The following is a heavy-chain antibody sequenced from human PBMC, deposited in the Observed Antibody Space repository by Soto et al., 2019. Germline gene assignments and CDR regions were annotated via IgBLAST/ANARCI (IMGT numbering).Heavy chain of an antibody. J-gene: IGHJ6*02. D-gene: IGHD3-22*01. CDR1: GFTFSSYW. CDR2: IKQDGSEK. Sequence: EVQLVESGGGLVQPGGSLKLSCAASGFTFSSYWMSWVRQAPGKGLEWVANIKQDGSEKYYVDSVKGRFTISRDNAKNSLYLQMNSLRAEDTAVYYCARFYYDSSGYLPSPYYYYYGMDVWGQGTTVTVS. V-gene: IGHV3-7*04. CDR3: ARFYYDSSGYLPSPYYYYYGMDV.